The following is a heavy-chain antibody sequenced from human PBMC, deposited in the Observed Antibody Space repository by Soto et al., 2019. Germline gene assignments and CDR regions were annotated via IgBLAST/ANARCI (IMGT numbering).Heavy chain of an antibody. CDR3: ARVFGRYCSSTSCYTRGGYYYYGMDV. CDR2: MNPNSGNT. CDR1: GYTFTSYD. J-gene: IGHJ6*02. Sequence: ASVQVSCKASGYTFTSYDINWVRQATGQGLEWMGWMNPNSGNTGYAQKFQGRVTMTRNTSISTAYMELSSLRSEDTAVYYCARVFGRYCSSTSCYTRGGYYYYGMDVWGQWTTFTVSS. D-gene: IGHD2-2*02. V-gene: IGHV1-8*01.